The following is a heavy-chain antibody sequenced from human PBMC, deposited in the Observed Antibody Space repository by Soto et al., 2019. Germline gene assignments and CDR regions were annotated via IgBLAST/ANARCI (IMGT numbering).Heavy chain of an antibody. CDR1: GFPFSING. Sequence: QVQLVESGGGVVQPGRSLRLSCAASGFPFSINGMHWVRQAPGKGLDWVALISYDGSKKYYPDSVSGRFTISRDNSKQTLYLQMSSLRAEDTAVYYCAGGQYYFDYCGQGTLVSVSS. V-gene: IGHV3-30*03. CDR3: AGGQYYFDY. CDR2: ISYDGSKK. J-gene: IGHJ4*02. D-gene: IGHD2-15*01.